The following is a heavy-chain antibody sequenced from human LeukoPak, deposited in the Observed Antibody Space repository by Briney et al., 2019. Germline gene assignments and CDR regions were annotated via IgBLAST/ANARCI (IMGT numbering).Heavy chain of an antibody. D-gene: IGHD3-10*01. CDR2: IYYSGST. CDR3: ARVYSDYYGSGSYNPWFDP. CDR1: GGSISSGGYY. V-gene: IGHV4-31*03. J-gene: IGHJ5*02. Sequence: SQTLSLTCTVSGGSISSGGYYWSWIRQHPGKGLEWIGSIYYSGSTYYNPSLKSRVTISVDTSKNQFSLKLSSVTAADTAVYYCARVYSDYYGSGSYNPWFDPWGQGTLVTVSS.